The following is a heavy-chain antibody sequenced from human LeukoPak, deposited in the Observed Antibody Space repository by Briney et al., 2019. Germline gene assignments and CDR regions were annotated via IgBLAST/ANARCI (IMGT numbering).Heavy chain of an antibody. D-gene: IGHD6-13*01. Sequence: GSLRLSCAASGFTFSNAWMSWVRQPPGKGLEWIGEIYHSGSTNYNPSLKSRVTISVDKSKNQFSLKLSSVTAADTAVYYCASVGGDVAAAGWGQGTLVTVSS. CDR2: IYHSGST. CDR1: GFTFSNAW. V-gene: IGHV4-4*02. CDR3: ASVGGDVAAAG. J-gene: IGHJ4*02.